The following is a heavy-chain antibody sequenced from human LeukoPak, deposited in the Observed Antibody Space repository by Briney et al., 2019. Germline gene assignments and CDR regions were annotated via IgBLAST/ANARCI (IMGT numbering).Heavy chain of an antibody. V-gene: IGHV3-30*04. CDR3: AREGSSSWYDYYYYMDV. D-gene: IGHD6-13*01. J-gene: IGHJ6*03. CDR1: GFTFSSYA. Sequence: PGGSLRLSCAASGFTFSSYAMHWVRQAPGKGVEWVAVISYDGSNKYYADSVKGRFTISRDNSKNTLYLQMNSLRAEDTAVYYCAREGSSSWYDYYYYMDVWGKGTTVTVSS. CDR2: ISYDGSNK.